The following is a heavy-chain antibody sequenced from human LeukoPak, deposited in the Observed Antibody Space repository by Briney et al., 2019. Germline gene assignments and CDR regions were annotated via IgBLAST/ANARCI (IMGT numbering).Heavy chain of an antibody. CDR2: IKLDGSEK. D-gene: IGHD3-22*01. CDR3: AGDSNSGYHPN. Sequence: GGSLRLSCVASGFTFSNYWMSWVRQAPGKGLEWVANIKLDGSEKFYVDSVRGRFTISRDNAKNSLYLQVTGLTTEDTAVYYCAGDSNSGYHPNWGQGTLVTVS. V-gene: IGHV3-7*04. CDR1: GFTFSNYW. J-gene: IGHJ4*02.